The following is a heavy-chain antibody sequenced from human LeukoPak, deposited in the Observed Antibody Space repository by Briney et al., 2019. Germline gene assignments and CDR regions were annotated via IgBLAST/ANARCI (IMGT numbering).Heavy chain of an antibody. J-gene: IGHJ4*02. D-gene: IGHD6-13*01. Sequence: PSETLSLTCTVSGGSISSSSYYWGWIRQPPGKGLEWIGSIYYSGSTYYNPSLKSRVTISVDTSKNQFSLKLSSVTAADTAVYYCARDVLAAADRGPDYWGQGTLVTVSS. CDR3: ARDVLAAADRGPDY. V-gene: IGHV4-39*07. CDR1: GGSISSSSYY. CDR2: IYYSGST.